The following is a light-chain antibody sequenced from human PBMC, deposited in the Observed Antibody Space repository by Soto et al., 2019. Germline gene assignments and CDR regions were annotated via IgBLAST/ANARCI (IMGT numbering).Light chain of an antibody. CDR2: DGT. V-gene: IGLV2-23*01. CDR1: SSDVGGFKL. CDR3: CLYAASSTSVV. J-gene: IGLJ2*01. Sequence: QSALTQPASVSGSPGQSITISCTGTSSDVGGFKLVSWYQQHPGEAPKLMIYDGTERPSGVSNRFSGSKSGNTASLTISGLQAEDEADYYCCLYAASSTSVVFGGGTKLTVL.